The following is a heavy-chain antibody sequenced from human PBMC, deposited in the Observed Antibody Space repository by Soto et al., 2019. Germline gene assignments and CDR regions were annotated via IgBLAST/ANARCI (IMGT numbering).Heavy chain of an antibody. D-gene: IGHD6-19*01. CDR1: GYTFTNYA. CDR3: ARAGQWLVGFDY. V-gene: IGHV1-3*01. Sequence: QVQLVQSGAEVKKPGASMKVSCKASGYTFTNYAIHWVRRAPGQRLEWMGWINAGNDNTKYSQKFQDRVTITRDTSASTAYMELSSLRSEDTAMYYCARAGQWLVGFDYWGQGTLVTVSS. J-gene: IGHJ4*02. CDR2: INAGNDNT.